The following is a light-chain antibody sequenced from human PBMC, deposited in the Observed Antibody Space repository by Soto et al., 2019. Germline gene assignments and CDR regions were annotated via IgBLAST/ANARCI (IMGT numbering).Light chain of an antibody. J-gene: IGKJ1*01. CDR3: QQYNNWPWT. V-gene: IGKV3-15*01. CDR2: GAS. CDR1: QSVNSG. Sequence: EIVTTQSPATLSVSPGERATLSCRTGQSVNSGLAWYQQKPGQAPRLLIYGASTRATGIPARFSGSGSGTEFTLTISSLQSEDSAVYYCQQYNNWPWTFGQGTKVEIK.